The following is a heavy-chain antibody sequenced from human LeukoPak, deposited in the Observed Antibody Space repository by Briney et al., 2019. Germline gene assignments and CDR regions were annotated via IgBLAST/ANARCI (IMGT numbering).Heavy chain of an antibody. J-gene: IGHJ4*02. CDR3: ARVPGGAIGSSSPGGLYYFDY. V-gene: IGHV3-30*02. CDR1: GFTFTSYG. D-gene: IGHD6-13*01. Sequence: PGGSLRLSCATSGFTFTSYGMHWVRQAPGKGLEWVAFIRYDGSNKYYADSVKGRFTISRDNSKNTLYLQMNSLRAEDTAVYYCARVPGGAIGSSSPGGLYYFDYWGQGTLVTVSS. CDR2: IRYDGSNK.